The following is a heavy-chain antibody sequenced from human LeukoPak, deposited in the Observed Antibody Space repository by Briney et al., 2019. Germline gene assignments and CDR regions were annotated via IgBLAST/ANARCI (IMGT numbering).Heavy chain of an antibody. D-gene: IGHD3-10*01. CDR1: GGSISSSNW. V-gene: IGHV4-4*02. J-gene: IGHJ4*02. CDR2: IYHSGST. Sequence: PSETLSLTCAVSGGSISSSNWWSWVRQPPGKGLEWIGEIYHSGSTNYNPSLKSRVTISVDTSKNQFSLKLSSVTAADTAVYYCARGSHYYGSGKIDYWGQGTLVTVSS. CDR3: ARGSHYYGSGKIDY.